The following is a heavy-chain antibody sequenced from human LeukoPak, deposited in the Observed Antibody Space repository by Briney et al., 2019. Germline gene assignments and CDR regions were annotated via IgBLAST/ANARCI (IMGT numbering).Heavy chain of an antibody. J-gene: IGHJ6*03. CDR2: IYTSGST. CDR3: ARDFKGYYYMDV. CDR1: GGSISSYY. V-gene: IGHV4-4*07. Sequence: SETLSLTCTASGGSISSYYWSWIRQPAGKGLEWIGRIYTSGSTNYNPSLKSRVTISVDKSKNQFSLKLSSVTAADTAVYYCARDFKGYYYMDVWGKGTTVTVSS.